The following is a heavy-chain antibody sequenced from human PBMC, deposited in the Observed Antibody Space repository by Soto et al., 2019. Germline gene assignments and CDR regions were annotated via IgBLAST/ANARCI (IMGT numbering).Heavy chain of an antibody. V-gene: IGHV4-31*11. J-gene: IGHJ3*02. CDR1: GGSISGNGYY. CDR2: ISYCGRT. D-gene: IGHD3-3*01. CDR3: ARGSIFGVVLNAFDI. Sequence: QVQLQESGPGLVKPSQTLSLTCAVSGGSISGNGYYWNWIRQHPGKGLEWIGYISYCGRTFYSPSLKSRVTTSLDTSKNQFSLKLSSVTAADTAIYYCARGSIFGVVLNAFDIWGQGTMVAVSS.